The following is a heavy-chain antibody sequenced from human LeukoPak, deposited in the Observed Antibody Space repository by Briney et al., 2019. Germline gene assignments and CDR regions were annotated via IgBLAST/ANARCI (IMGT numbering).Heavy chain of an antibody. CDR2: ISGSGGST. Sequence: GGSLRLSCRASGFTFSAYAMTWVRQAPGKGLEWVSGISGSGGSTYYSGSVKGRFTISRDNSKNTLFLQMNSLRADDTAVYYCARNFYCGGDCAISYFDYWGQGTLVTISS. CDR1: GFTFSAYA. J-gene: IGHJ4*02. CDR3: ARNFYCGGDCAISYFDY. V-gene: IGHV3-23*01. D-gene: IGHD2-21*02.